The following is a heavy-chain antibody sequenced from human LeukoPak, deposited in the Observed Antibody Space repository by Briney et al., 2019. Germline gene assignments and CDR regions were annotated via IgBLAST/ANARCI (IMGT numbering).Heavy chain of an antibody. V-gene: IGHV5-51*01. CDR2: IYPGDSDT. CDR1: GYSFTNYW. CDR3: ATYRVSSGRHFDY. D-gene: IGHD5/OR15-5a*01. J-gene: IGHJ4*02. Sequence: ESLKISCKGSGYSFTNYWIGWVRQMPGKGLEWMGIIYPGDSDTRYSPSFQGQVTISADKSISTAYLQWSSLKASDTAMYYCATYRVSSGRHFDYWGQGTLVTVSS.